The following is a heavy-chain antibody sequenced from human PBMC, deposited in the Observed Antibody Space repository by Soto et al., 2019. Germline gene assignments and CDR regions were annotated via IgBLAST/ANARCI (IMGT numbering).Heavy chain of an antibody. Sequence: EVQLLESGGGLVQPGGSLRLSCAASGFTFSNYAMNWVRQAPGKGVEWVSAISNSFSDGNTHYADSVKGRFTISRDNDKNTVFLEMNSLRAEDTAVYYCAKVFSPEGGNYFDYWGQGTLVTVSS. CDR1: GFTFSNYA. J-gene: IGHJ4*02. CDR2: ISNSFSDGNT. V-gene: IGHV3-23*01. CDR3: AKVFSPEGGNYFDY.